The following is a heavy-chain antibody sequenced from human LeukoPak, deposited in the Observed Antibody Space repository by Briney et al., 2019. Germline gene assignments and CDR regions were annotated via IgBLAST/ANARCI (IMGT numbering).Heavy chain of an antibody. D-gene: IGHD3-22*01. CDR3: ARDKHSYYYDSSGYYVFDY. Sequence: ASVKVSCKAPGYTFTSYGISWVRQAPGQGLEWTGWISAYNGNTNYAQKLQGRVTMTTDTSTSTAYMELRSLRSDDTAVYYCARDKHSYYYDSSGYYVFDYWGQGTLVTVSS. CDR1: GYTFTSYG. J-gene: IGHJ4*02. V-gene: IGHV1-18*01. CDR2: ISAYNGNT.